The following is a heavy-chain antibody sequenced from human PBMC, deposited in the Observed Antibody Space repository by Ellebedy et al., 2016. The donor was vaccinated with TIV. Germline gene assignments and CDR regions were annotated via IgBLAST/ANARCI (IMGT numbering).Heavy chain of an antibody. CDR1: GGSFSGYY. CDR2: INQSGSS. D-gene: IGHD3-9*01. Sequence: GSLRLXXAVYGGSFSGYYWTWIRQAPGKGLEWIGEINQSGSSNYNPSFKSRVAISVDTSKKQFSLNVSSVTAANTAVYYCARIPGHYYDTTDTSYYFDSWGLGTQVTVSS. V-gene: IGHV4-34*01. CDR3: ARIPGHYYDTTDTSYYFDS. J-gene: IGHJ4*02.